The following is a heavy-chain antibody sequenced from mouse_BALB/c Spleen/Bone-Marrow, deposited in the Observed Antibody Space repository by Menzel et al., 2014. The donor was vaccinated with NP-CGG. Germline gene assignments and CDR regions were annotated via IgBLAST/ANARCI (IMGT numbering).Heavy chain of an antibody. J-gene: IGHJ1*01. Sequence: EVKLMESGGGLVQPGGSLRLSCATSGFTLTDYYMSWVRQTPGKALEWLGFIRNKANGCTTDYSVSVKGRFTISRDNSQSILYLQMNTLRAEDSATYYCARDENYDIYWYFDVWGAGTTVTVSS. D-gene: IGHD1-1*01. CDR2: IRNKANGCTT. CDR1: GFTLTDYY. CDR3: ARDENYDIYWYFDV. V-gene: IGHV7-3*02.